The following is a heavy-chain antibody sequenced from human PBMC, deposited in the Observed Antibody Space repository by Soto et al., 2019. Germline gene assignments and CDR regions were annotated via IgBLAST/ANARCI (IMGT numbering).Heavy chain of an antibody. CDR3: ARLLGGSGSFVDY. D-gene: IGHD3-10*01. J-gene: IGHJ4*02. CDR2: INSDGSTT. Sequence: EVQLVESGGGLVQPGGSLRLSCAASGFIFSGYWMHWVRQAPGKGLVWVSRINSDGSTTSYADSVKGRFTISRDNAKNPMYQQTNSLGAEDTAVYYCARLLGGSGSFVDYWGQGTLVTVSS. CDR1: GFIFSGYW. V-gene: IGHV3-74*01.